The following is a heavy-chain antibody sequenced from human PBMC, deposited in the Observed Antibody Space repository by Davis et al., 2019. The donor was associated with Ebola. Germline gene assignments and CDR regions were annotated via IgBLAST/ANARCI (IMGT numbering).Heavy chain of an antibody. CDR1: GGSISISSYY. V-gene: IGHV4-61*01. J-gene: IGHJ6*02. CDR2: IYYSGSN. D-gene: IGHD4-17*01. CDR3: ARQNGDSRFDYYYGMDV. Sequence: SETLSLTCTVSGGSISISSYYWSWIRQPPGKGLEWIGHIYYSGSNKYNPSLKSRVTMSVDTSKNQFSLKLNSVTAADTAVYYCARQNGDSRFDYYYGMDVWGQGTTVTVSS.